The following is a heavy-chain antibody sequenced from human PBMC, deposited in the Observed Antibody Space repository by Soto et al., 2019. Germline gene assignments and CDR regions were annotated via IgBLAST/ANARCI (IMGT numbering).Heavy chain of an antibody. CDR3: CILNVYCASTGCHGYYGMDV. V-gene: IGHV4-39*01. Sequence: SETLSLTCTVSGGSVNSNSYSWGWIRQSPGKGLEWIGTIYSSETTHYNPSLRSRVTISVDTSMNEFSLSLRSVTAADTAVYYCCILNVYCASTGCHGYYGMDVWGQGTTVTVSS. J-gene: IGHJ6*02. CDR2: IYSSETT. D-gene: IGHD2-8*01. CDR1: GGSVNSNSYS.